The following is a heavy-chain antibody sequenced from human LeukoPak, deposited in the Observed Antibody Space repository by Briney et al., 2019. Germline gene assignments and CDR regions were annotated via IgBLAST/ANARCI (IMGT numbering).Heavy chain of an antibody. CDR1: GFTFGSYT. CDR3: ARVGYTDCYYYYMDV. Sequence: GGSLRLSCEASGFTFGSYTMNWVRQAPGKGLEWVSNISGSGGSIYYADSVKGRFTISRDNGKKSLHLQMNSLRADDTAVYYCARVGYTDCYYYYMDVWGKGTTVTVSS. J-gene: IGHJ6*03. CDR2: ISGSGGSI. D-gene: IGHD6-13*01. V-gene: IGHV3-48*01.